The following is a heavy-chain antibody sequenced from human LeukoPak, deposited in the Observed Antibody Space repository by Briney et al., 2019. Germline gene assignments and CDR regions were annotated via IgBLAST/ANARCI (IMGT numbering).Heavy chain of an antibody. Sequence: PGGSLRLSCAASGFLVSDNYMHWLRQAPGKGLEWVSVLYTGGSTYYADSGKGRFTISRDNSKNTLYLQMNSLRVEDTAVYYCARHTRPGYSGYENAFDIWGQGTMVTVSS. CDR3: ARHTRPGYSGYENAFDI. J-gene: IGHJ3*02. D-gene: IGHD5-12*01. CDR2: LYTGGST. CDR1: GFLVSDNY. V-gene: IGHV3-66*04.